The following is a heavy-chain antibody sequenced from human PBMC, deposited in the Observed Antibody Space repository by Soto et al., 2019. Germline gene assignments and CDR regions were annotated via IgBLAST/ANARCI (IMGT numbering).Heavy chain of an antibody. D-gene: IGHD3-3*02. CDR1: GGSFSTAA. J-gene: IGHJ6*02. V-gene: IGHV1-69*12. Sequence: QVQVVQSGAEVKKPGSSVKVSCKASGGSFSTAAISWVRQAPGQGLEGMGGIRPIFRTADYAQKFQGRVTITADESTSTVYLELSSLGSEDTAVYYCARDKDRPQLGGNYYYIMDVWGQGTTVTVSS. CDR3: ARDKDRPQLGGNYYYIMDV. CDR2: IRPIFRTA.